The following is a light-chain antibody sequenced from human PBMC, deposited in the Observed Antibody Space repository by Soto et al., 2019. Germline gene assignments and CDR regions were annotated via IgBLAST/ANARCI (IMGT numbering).Light chain of an antibody. J-gene: IGKJ1*01. V-gene: IGKV3-15*01. CDR1: QSVGSD. Sequence: EIVVTQSPATLSVSPGERATLSCRASQSVGSDLAWYQQKPGQPPRLLIYGASTRATGIPARFSGSGSGTEFTLTISSLQSEDFAVYHCQQYGSSPTTFGQGTKVEIK. CDR2: GAS. CDR3: QQYGSSPTT.